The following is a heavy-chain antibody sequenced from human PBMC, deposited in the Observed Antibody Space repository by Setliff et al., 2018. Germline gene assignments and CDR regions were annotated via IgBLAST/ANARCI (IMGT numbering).Heavy chain of an antibody. D-gene: IGHD3-10*01. V-gene: IGHV3-7*01. CDR1: GFTYNNCW. CDR2: INPDGSEK. J-gene: IGHJ6*02. Sequence: PGGSLRLSCGASGFTYNNCWVSWVRQAPGKGLEWLASINPDGSEKYYVDSVKGRFIISRDNAKNSLSLQMNSLRNEDTAVYYCARDGGINMVKTYYYGLDVWGQGTTVTVSS. CDR3: ARDGGINMVKTYYYGLDV.